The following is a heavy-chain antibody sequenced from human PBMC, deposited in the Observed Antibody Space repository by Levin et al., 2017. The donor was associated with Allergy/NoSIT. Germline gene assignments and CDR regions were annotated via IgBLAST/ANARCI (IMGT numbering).Heavy chain of an antibody. D-gene: IGHD6-13*01. J-gene: IGHJ4*02. Sequence: GESLKISCKASGYTFTSYDINWVRQATGQGLEWMGWMNPNSGNTGYAQKFQGRVTMTRNTSISTAFMELSSLTSDDTAVYYCARRIVAGGTPMGYWGQGTLVTVPS. CDR1: GYTFTSYD. V-gene: IGHV1-8*01. CDR3: ARRIVAGGTPMGY. CDR2: MNPNSGNT.